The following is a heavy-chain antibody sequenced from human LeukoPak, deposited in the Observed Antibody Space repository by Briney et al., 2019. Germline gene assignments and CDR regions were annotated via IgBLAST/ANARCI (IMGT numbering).Heavy chain of an antibody. Sequence: SVKVSCKASGGTFSSYAISWVRQAPGQGLEWMGGIIPIFGTANYAQKFQGRVTITADESTSTAYMELSSLRSGDTAVYYCAGGRYSSSWYQYWGQGTLVTVSS. D-gene: IGHD6-13*01. CDR1: GGTFSSYA. J-gene: IGHJ4*02. CDR3: AGGRYSSSWYQY. CDR2: IIPIFGTA. V-gene: IGHV1-69*01.